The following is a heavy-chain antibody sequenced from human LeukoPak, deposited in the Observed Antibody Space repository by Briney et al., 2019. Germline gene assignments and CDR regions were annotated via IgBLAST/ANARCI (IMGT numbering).Heavy chain of an antibody. D-gene: IGHD6-25*01. CDR1: GFTVSSNY. Sequence: GGSLRLSCAASGFTVSSNYMSWVRQAPGKGLVWVSRINGDGSSTNYADSVKGRFTISRDNAKNTVYLQMNSLRAEDTAVYYCSRKRGFVPFDLWGQGTMVTVSS. J-gene: IGHJ3*01. CDR3: SRKRGFVPFDL. V-gene: IGHV3-74*01. CDR2: INGDGSST.